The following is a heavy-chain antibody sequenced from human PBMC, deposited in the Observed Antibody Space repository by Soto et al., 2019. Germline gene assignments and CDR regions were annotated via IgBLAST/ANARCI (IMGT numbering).Heavy chain of an antibody. CDR2: IIPIFSSR. D-gene: IGHD3-16*01. V-gene: IGHV1-69*01. CDR3: ARGETYLGV. CDR1: RDTFNKYA. J-gene: IGHJ6*02. Sequence: QVQLVQSGAEVKKPGSSVKVSCKTSRDTFNKYAFNWVRQAPGPGLEWMGWIIPIFSSRNYAEKFQGRVTITAEDSTSTAYMELRSLRFEDTAVYYCARGETYLGVWGQGTTVTVSS.